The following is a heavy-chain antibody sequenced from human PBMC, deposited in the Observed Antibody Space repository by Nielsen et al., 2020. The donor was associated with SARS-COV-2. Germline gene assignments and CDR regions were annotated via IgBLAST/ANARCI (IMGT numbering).Heavy chain of an antibody. D-gene: IGHD3-10*01. V-gene: IGHV3-11*05. CDR3: ARASYYGSESAPYYYFGLDV. CDR2: ISSSSTYT. Sequence: SCAASEFTLSDYYMNWIRQAPGKGLEWVSSISSSSTYTNYADSVRGRFTISRDNAKNSLYLQMNSLRAEDTALYYCARASYYGSESAPYYYFGLDVWGQGTTVTVSS. CDR1: EFTLSDYY. J-gene: IGHJ6*02.